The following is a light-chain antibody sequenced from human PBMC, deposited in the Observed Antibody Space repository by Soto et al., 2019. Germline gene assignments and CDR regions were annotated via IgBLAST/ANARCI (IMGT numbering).Light chain of an antibody. CDR1: QDISNY. J-gene: IGKJ1*01. CDR3: QHYYSYPPT. Sequence: DIQMTQSPSSLSASVGDRVTITCRASQDISNYLAWFQQRPGKAPKSLIYAASILQSGVPSKFSGSGSGTDFTLTINSLQPEDFATYYCQHYYSYPPTFGQGTKVEFK. V-gene: IGKV1-16*02. CDR2: AAS.